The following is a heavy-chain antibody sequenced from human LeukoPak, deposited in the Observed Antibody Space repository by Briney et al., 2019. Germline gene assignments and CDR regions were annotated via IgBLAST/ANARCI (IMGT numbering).Heavy chain of an antibody. CDR3: ARVVAVAPHAFDI. CDR2: IYYSGST. J-gene: IGHJ3*02. V-gene: IGHV4-59*01. Sequence: SETLSLTCTVSGGSISSYYWSWIRQPPGKGLEWIGYIYYSGSTNYNPSLKSRVTISVDTSKNQFSLKLSSVTAADTAVYYCARVVAVAPHAFDIRGQGTMVTVSS. D-gene: IGHD6-19*01. CDR1: GGSISSYY.